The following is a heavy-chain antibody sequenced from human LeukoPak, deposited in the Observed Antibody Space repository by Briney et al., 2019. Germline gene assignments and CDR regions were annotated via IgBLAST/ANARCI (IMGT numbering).Heavy chain of an antibody. V-gene: IGHV3-33*01. Sequence: GGSLRLSCAASGFTFSSYGMHWVRQAPGKGLEWVAVIWYDGSNKYYADSVKGRFTISRDNSKSTLYLQMNSLRAEDTAVYYCARDVGVVVPAAFDPWGQGTLVTVSS. D-gene: IGHD2-2*01. CDR2: IWYDGSNK. CDR1: GFTFSSYG. J-gene: IGHJ5*02. CDR3: ARDVGVVVPAAFDP.